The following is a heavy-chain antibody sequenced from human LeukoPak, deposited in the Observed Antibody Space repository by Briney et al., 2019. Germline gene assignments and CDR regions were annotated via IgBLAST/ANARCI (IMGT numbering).Heavy chain of an antibody. CDR3: ARDPRPPSSPTAYMDV. CDR2: INQDGSDM. J-gene: IGHJ6*03. V-gene: IGHV3-7*01. D-gene: IGHD6-6*01. CDR1: GFRFSSYW. Sequence: PGGSLRLSCAASGFRFSSYWMSWVRQDPGRGLEKVANINQDGSDMYYVDSVKGRFTISRDNAKNSLYLQMNSLRAEDTAVYYCARDPRPPSSPTAYMDVWGKGTTVTVSS.